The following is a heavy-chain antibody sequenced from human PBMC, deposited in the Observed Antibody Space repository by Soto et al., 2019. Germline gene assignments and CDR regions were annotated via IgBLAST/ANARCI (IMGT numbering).Heavy chain of an antibody. D-gene: IGHD7-27*01. J-gene: IGHJ6*02. Sequence: EVQLLESGGGLVQPGGSLRLSCAASGFTFSRYAMSWVRQAPGKGLEWVSAITGSGGRTYYADSVKGRFTISRDNSKNTLYLQMNSLRAEDTAVYYCAKGLTGATYYAMDVWGQGTTVTVPS. CDR1: GFTFSRYA. CDR3: AKGLTGATYYAMDV. CDR2: ITGSGGRT. V-gene: IGHV3-23*01.